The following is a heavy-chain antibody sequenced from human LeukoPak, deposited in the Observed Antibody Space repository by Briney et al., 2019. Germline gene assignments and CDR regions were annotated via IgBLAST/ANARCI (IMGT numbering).Heavy chain of an antibody. Sequence: GGSLRLSCAASGFTFSSYGMHWVRQATGKGLEWVSAIGTAGDTYYPGSVKGRFTISRENAKNSLYLQMNSLRAGDTAVYYCARAGVAVAAYYFDYWGQGTLVTVSS. J-gene: IGHJ4*02. D-gene: IGHD6-19*01. CDR3: ARAGVAVAAYYFDY. V-gene: IGHV3-13*01. CDR2: IGTAGDT. CDR1: GFTFSSYG.